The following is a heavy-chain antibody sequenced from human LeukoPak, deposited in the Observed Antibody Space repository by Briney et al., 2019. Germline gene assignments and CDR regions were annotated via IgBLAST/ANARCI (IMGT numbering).Heavy chain of an antibody. CDR1: GGSISSYY. J-gene: IGHJ4*02. CDR3: ARSEGRSTPCGY. V-gene: IGHV4-4*07. Sequence: SETLSLTCTVSGGSISSYYWSWIRQPAGKGLELIGRVYSSGSTNYNPSLKSRVTMSVDTSKNQFSLKLTSVTAADTAVYYCARSEGRSTPCGYWGQGTPVTVSS. CDR2: VYSSGST.